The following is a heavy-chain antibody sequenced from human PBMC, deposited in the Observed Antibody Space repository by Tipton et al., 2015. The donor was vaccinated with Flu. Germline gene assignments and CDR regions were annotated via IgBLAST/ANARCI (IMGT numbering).Heavy chain of an antibody. CDR3: ATVKPTGYLGTAAGWFDT. D-gene: IGHD6-13*01. Sequence: QVQLVQSGAEMKKPGASVKVSCKASGYTLTGYYMHWVRQAPGQGLEWMGWINPNSGGTNSAQTFQGRVTMTRDTSINTAYMEMTGLTSDDTAVYYCATVKPTGYLGTAAGWFDTWGQGTLVSVSS. J-gene: IGHJ5*02. V-gene: IGHV1-2*02. CDR2: INPNSGGT. CDR1: GYTLTGYY.